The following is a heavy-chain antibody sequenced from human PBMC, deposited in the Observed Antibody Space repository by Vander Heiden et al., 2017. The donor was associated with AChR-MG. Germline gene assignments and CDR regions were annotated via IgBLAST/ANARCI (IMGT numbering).Heavy chain of an antibody. CDR1: GFTFSSYS. V-gene: IGHV3-21*01. D-gene: IGHD3-10*01. CDR3: ARDLSVWFGEFGWFDP. Sequence: EVQLVESGGGLVKPGGSLRLSCAASGFTFSSYSMNWVRQAPGKGLEWVSSISSSSSYIYYADSVKGRFTISRDNAKNSLYLQMNSLRAEDTAVYYCARDLSVWFGEFGWFDPWGQGTLVTVSS. J-gene: IGHJ5*02. CDR2: ISSSSSYI.